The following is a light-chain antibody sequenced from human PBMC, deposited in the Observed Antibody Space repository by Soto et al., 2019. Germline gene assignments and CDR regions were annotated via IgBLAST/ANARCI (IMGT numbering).Light chain of an antibody. CDR1: SSDVGGYNY. V-gene: IGLV2-14*01. J-gene: IGLJ2*01. CDR2: DVS. CDR3: SSYTSSSHVV. Sequence: QSALTQPASVSGSPGQSITISCTGTSSDVGGYNYVSWYQQHPGKAPKLMIYDVSNRPSGVSNRFSGSKSGNTASLTIPGLQAEDEADYYCSSYTSSSHVVFGGGTKLTVL.